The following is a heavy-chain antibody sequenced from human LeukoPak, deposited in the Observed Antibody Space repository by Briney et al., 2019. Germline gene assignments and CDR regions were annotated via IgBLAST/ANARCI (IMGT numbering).Heavy chain of an antibody. CDR3: ARGGTSYDC. V-gene: IGHV4-59*01. CDR2: ICYSGST. Sequence: PSETLSHTCTVSGGSISGYCWSWIRQPPGKGLEWIAYICYSGSTNYNPSLKSRVSMSVDTSNNQFSLKLNSLTAADTAVYYCARGGTSYDCWGQGTLVTVSS. CDR1: GGSISGYC. J-gene: IGHJ4*02. D-gene: IGHD1-26*01.